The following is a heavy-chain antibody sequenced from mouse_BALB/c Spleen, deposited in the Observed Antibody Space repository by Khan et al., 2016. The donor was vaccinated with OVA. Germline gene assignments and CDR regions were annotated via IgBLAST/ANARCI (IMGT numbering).Heavy chain of an antibody. J-gene: IGHJ2*01. Sequence: VQLQESGAELAKPGASVKMSCKASGYTFTTYWMHWVKQRPGQGLEWLGYINPTSGYTDYNDKFKDRATLSADKSSSTAYMQLNSLTSEDSAVYYCTRDRIDYWGQGTTLTVSS. V-gene: IGHV1-7*01. CDR3: TRDRIDY. CDR2: INPTSGYT. CDR1: GYTFTTYW.